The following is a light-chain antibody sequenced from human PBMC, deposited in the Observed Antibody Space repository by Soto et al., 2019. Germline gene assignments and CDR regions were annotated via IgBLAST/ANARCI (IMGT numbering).Light chain of an antibody. J-gene: IGKJ5*01. CDR1: QSVTTW. CDR2: AAS. V-gene: IGKV1-5*01. Sequence: DIQMTQSPSTLSASVGDRVTITCRASQSVTTWLAWYQQKPGKAPKLLIYAASSLQSGVPSRFSGSGSGTDFTLTISRLEPEDFALYFCQQYGSSAPITFGQGTRLEIK. CDR3: QQYGSSAPIT.